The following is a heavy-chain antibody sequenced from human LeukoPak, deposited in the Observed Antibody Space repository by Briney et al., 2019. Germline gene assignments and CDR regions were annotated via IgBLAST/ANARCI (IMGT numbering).Heavy chain of an antibody. CDR1: GFTFSNYA. V-gene: IGHV3-23*01. D-gene: IGHD3-22*01. CDR3: AKGGSYYDSSGYVGY. CDR2: ISGSGGST. J-gene: IGHJ4*02. Sequence: GGSLRLSCAASGFTFSNYAMSWVRQAPGKGLEWVSAISGSGGSTYYADSVKGRFTISRDNSKNTLYLQMNSLRAEDTAVYYCAKGGSYYDSSGYVGYWGQGTLVTVSS.